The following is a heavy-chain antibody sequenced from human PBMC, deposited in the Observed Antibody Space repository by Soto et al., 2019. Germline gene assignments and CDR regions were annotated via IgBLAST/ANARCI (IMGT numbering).Heavy chain of an antibody. V-gene: IGHV4-39*01. D-gene: IGHD1-26*01. Sequence: SETLSLTCTVSGGPMSSSSYCWGWIRQPPGKGLDWIGNICYSGSTHYSPSLKSRVTIAADTSKKQFSLKLSSVTAADTAVYYCAKYQGVGAIDLWGQGTLVTVSS. CDR2: ICYSGST. J-gene: IGHJ4*02. CDR1: GGPMSSSSYC. CDR3: AKYQGVGAIDL.